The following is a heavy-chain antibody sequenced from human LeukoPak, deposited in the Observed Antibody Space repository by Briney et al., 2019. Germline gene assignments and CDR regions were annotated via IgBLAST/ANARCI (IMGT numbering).Heavy chain of an antibody. D-gene: IGHD2-15*01. V-gene: IGHV1-18*01. CDR2: ISAYNGNT. CDR3: ARDYWTLGYCSGGSCPNWFDP. J-gene: IGHJ5*02. Sequence: ASVKVSCKASGYTFTSYGISWVRQAPGQGLEWMGWISAYNGNTNYAQKLQGRVTMTTDTSTSTAHMELRSLRSDDTAVYYCARDYWTLGYCSGGSCPNWFDPWGQGTLVTVSS. CDR1: GYTFTSYG.